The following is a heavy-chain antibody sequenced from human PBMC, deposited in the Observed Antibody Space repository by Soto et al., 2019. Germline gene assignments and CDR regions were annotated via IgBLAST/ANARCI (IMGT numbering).Heavy chain of an antibody. V-gene: IGHV3-21*01. Sequence: GGSLRLSCAASGFTFSSYSMNWVRQAPGKGLEWVSSISSSSSYIYYADSVKGRFTISRDNAKNSLYLQMNSLRAEDTAVYYCARDLPYGSGSKYYYYYGMDVWGQGTTVTVSS. J-gene: IGHJ6*02. CDR2: ISSSSSYI. CDR1: GFTFSSYS. D-gene: IGHD3-10*01. CDR3: ARDLPYGSGSKYYYYYGMDV.